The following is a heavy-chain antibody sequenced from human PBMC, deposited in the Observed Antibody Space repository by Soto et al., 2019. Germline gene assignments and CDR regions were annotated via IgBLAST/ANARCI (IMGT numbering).Heavy chain of an antibody. Sequence: QVQLQESGPGLVKPSQTLSLTCTVSGGSISSGGYYWSWIRQHPGKGLEWIGYIYYSGSTYYNPSLESRVTISVDTSKNHFSLKLISVTAAETAVYYCARAGGYYDILTGYYRGIDAFDIWGQGTMVTVSS. CDR2: IYYSGST. D-gene: IGHD3-9*01. CDR1: GGSISSGGYY. V-gene: IGHV4-31*03. CDR3: ARAGGYYDILTGYYRGIDAFDI. J-gene: IGHJ3*02.